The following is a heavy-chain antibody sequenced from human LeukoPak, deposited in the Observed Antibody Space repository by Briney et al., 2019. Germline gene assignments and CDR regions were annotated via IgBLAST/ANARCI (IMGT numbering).Heavy chain of an antibody. V-gene: IGHV3-74*01. J-gene: IGHJ5*02. CDR3: ARGGGSYGWFDP. Sequence: GSLRLSCAASGFNSSNYWMHWVRQGPGKGLVWVSRIDSDGSSTNYADSVKGRFTISRDSAKNTLYLQMNSLRAEDMAVYYCARGGGSYGWFDPWGQGTLVTVSS. D-gene: IGHD3-16*01. CDR1: GFNSSNYW. CDR2: IDSDGSST.